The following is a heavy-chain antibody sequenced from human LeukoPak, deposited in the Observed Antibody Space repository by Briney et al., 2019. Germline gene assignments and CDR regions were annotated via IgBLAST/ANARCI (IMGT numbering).Heavy chain of an antibody. CDR3: ARERKWRGPNWFDP. Sequence: SETLSLTCAVYGGSFGGYYWSWIRQPPGKGLEWIGEINHSGSTNYNPSLKSRVTISVDTSKNQFSLKLSSVTAADTAVYYCARERKWRGPNWFDPWGQGTLVTVSS. D-gene: IGHD2-8*01. V-gene: IGHV4-34*01. J-gene: IGHJ5*02. CDR2: INHSGST. CDR1: GGSFGGYY.